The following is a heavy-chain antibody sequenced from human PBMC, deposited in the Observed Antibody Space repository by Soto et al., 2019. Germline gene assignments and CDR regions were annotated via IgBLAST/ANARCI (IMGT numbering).Heavy chain of an antibody. CDR2: IYYSGST. J-gene: IGHJ6*02. D-gene: IGHD2-15*01. CDR1: GGSISSYY. CDR3: ARMVAATSSSHYDGMDV. V-gene: IGHV4-59*01. Sequence: SETLSLTCTVSGGSISSYYWSWIRQPPGKGLEWIGYIYYSGSTNYNPSLKSRVTISVDTSKNQFSLKLSSVTAADTAVYYCARMVAATSSSHYDGMDVWGRGTTVPVS.